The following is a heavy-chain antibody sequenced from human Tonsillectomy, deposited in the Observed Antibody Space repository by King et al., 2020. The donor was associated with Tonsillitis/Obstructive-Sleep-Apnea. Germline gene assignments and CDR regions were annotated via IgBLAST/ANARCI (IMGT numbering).Heavy chain of an antibody. CDR1: GFTVSTNY. D-gene: IGHD2-2*01. CDR2: MYSGGTT. V-gene: IGHV3-53*01. CDR3: ARVLCSSTSCDLYFYYYMDV. J-gene: IGHJ6*03. Sequence: VQLVESGGGLIQPGGSLRLSCAASGFTVSTNYMSWVRQAPGKGLEWVSLMYSGGTTYYADSVEGRFTISRDNSMNTLYLQMNSLRAEDTAVYYCARVLCSSTSCDLYFYYYMDVWGKGTTVTVSS.